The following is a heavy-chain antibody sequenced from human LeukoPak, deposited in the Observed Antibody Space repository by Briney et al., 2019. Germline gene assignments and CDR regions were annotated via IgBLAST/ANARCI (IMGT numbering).Heavy chain of an antibody. J-gene: IGHJ6*02. Sequence: SQSLSLTCTVSGGSISSGDYYWSWIRQPPGKGLEWIGYIYYSGSTYYNPSLKSRVTISVDTSKNQFSLKLSSVTAADTAVYYCARDRGGYDRFLMYGMDVWGQGTTVTVSS. CDR3: ARDRGGYDRFLMYGMDV. D-gene: IGHD5-12*01. CDR1: GGSISSGDYY. CDR2: IYYSGST. V-gene: IGHV4-30-4*01.